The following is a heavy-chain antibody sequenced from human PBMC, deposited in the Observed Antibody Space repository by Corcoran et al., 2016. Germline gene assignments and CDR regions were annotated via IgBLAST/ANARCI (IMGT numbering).Heavy chain of an antibody. CDR1: GGSFSGYY. D-gene: IGHD3-10*01. CDR2: INHSGST. V-gene: IGHV4-34*01. Sequence: QVQLQQWGAGLLKPSETLSLPCAVYGGSFSGYYWSWIRQPPGMGLEWIGEINHSGSTNYNPSLKSRVTISVDTSKNQFSLKLSSVTAADTAVYYCARGRGDYWGQGTLVTVSS. J-gene: IGHJ4*02. CDR3: ARGRGDY.